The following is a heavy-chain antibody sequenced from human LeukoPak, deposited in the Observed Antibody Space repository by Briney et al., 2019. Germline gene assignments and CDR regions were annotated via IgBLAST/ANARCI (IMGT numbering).Heavy chain of an antibody. CDR3: ARSRYYDILTGYYEYYYYYYMDV. CDR2: IYYSGST. V-gene: IGHV4-59*01. Sequence: SETLSLTCTVSGGSISSYYWSWIRQPPGKGLEWIGYIYYSGSTNYNPSLTSRVTISVDTSKNQLSLKLSSVTAADTAVYYCARSRYYDILTGYYEYYYYYYMDVWGKGPRSPSP. D-gene: IGHD3-9*01. J-gene: IGHJ6*03. CDR1: GGSISSYY.